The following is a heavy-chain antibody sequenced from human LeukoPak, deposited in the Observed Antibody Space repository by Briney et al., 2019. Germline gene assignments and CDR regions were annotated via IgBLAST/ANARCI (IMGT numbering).Heavy chain of an antibody. D-gene: IGHD2-2*01. CDR2: ITSDGTSI. V-gene: IGHV3-74*03. J-gene: IGHJ4*02. CDR1: GFSFSITW. Sequence: TGGSLRLSCAVSGFSFSITWMHWVRHVPGQGLVWVARITSDGTSISYAESVKGRFTISRDNAKDTLYLQMNSLRVDDTAVYYCARDWYHAIDQWGQGTLVTVSS. CDR3: ARDWYHAIDQ.